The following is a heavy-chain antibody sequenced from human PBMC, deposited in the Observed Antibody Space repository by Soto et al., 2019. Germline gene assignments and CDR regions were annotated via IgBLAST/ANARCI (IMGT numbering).Heavy chain of an antibody. J-gene: IGHJ6*02. Sequence: SETLSLTCTVAGVSISSYCLSWSRQPPGKGLEWIGYIYYSGSTNYNPSLKSRVTISVDTSKNQFSLKLSSVTAADTAVYYCARSSAVVVQTSMDEWGQGTTVTHS. CDR1: GVSISSYC. CDR3: ARSSAVVVQTSMDE. D-gene: IGHD2-2*01. V-gene: IGHV4-59*01. CDR2: IYYSGST.